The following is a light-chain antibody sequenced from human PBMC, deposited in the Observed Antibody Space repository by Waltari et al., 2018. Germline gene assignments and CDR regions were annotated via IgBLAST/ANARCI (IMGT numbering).Light chain of an antibody. Sequence: DIVMTQSPEYLAVSLGERATINCKSSQSLLHFSNNEFYLAWYQQKPGQSPKLLVHWASTRESGVPDRFSGSGSGREFTLTISSLQAEDVAVYYCQQYYSIPYTFGQGTGLEIK. V-gene: IGKV4-1*01. J-gene: IGKJ2*01. CDR1: QSLLHFSNNEFY. CDR2: WAS. CDR3: QQYYSIPYT.